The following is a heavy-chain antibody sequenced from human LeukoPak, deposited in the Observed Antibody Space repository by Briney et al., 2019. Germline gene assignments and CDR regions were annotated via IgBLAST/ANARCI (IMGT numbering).Heavy chain of an antibody. CDR3: ARDSARGYSYGYNAFDI. V-gene: IGHV1-18*01. CDR2: ITAGNGNT. D-gene: IGHD5-18*01. CDR1: GYNFRSYG. Sequence: APGKVSCKASGYNFRSYGIGWVRQAPRQGLKWMGWITAGNGNTNYAQKVQGRVTMTTDTSTSTAYMELRSLRSDDTAMYFCARDSARGYSYGYNAFDIWGQGTMVTVSS. J-gene: IGHJ3*02.